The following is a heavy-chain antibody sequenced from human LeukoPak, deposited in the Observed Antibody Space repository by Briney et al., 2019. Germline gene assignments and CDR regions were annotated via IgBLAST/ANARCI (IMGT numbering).Heavy chain of an antibody. Sequence: SETLSLTCTVSGAPIGSFYWSWIRQPAGKGLEWIGRAHSSGSTNYIPSMKSRVSMSVDTSKNQLSLKLNTVTAADTAMYYCAREAVDYGSGSHDYWGQGILVTVSS. V-gene: IGHV4-4*07. J-gene: IGHJ4*02. CDR1: GAPIGSFY. CDR2: AHSSGST. D-gene: IGHD3-10*01. CDR3: AREAVDYGSGSHDY.